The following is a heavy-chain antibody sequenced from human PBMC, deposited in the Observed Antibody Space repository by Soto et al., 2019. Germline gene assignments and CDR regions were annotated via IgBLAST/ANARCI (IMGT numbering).Heavy chain of an antibody. Sequence: SGKVSFKASCYTFTSYGISWVRQAPGQGLEWMGWISTYNGNTNYAQKLQGRVTMTTDTSTSTAYMELRSLRSDDTAVYYCAVETTLDYWGQGTLVTVSS. J-gene: IGHJ4*02. CDR2: ISTYNGNT. CDR3: AVETTLDY. D-gene: IGHD1-7*01. V-gene: IGHV1-18*01. CDR1: CYTFTSYG.